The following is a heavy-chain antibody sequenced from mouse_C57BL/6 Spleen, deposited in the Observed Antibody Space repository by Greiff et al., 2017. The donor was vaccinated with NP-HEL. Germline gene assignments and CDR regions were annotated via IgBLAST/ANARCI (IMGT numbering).Heavy chain of an antibody. J-gene: IGHJ2*01. D-gene: IGHD1-1*01. Sequence: EVQLQQSGPELVKPGASVKISCKASGYTFTDYYMNWVKQSRGKSLEWIGDINPNNGGTSYNQKFKGKATLTVDKSSSTAYMELRSLTSEDSAVYYCARSHYYGSSTYYFDYWGQGTTLTVSS. CDR1: GYTFTDYY. CDR3: ARSHYYGSSTYYFDY. V-gene: IGHV1-26*01. CDR2: INPNNGGT.